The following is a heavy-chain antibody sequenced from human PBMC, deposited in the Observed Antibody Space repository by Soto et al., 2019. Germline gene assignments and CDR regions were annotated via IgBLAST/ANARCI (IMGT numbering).Heavy chain of an antibody. D-gene: IGHD2-8*02. J-gene: IGHJ6*02. CDR1: GVSISSYY. V-gene: IGHV4-59*01. CDR2: IYYSGST. CDR3: ARDRTRVSVTAGTHYYYGMDV. Sequence: SETLSHTCPLSGVSISSYYWSWIRQPTGKGLEWIGYIYYSGSTNYNPSLKSRVTISVDTSKNQFSLKLSSVTAADTAVYYCARDRTRVSVTAGTHYYYGMDVWGQGTTVTVS.